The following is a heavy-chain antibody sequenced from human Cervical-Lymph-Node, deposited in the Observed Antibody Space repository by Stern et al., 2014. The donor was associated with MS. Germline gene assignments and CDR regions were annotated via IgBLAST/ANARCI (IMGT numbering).Heavy chain of an antibody. Sequence: VQLVQSGAEVKKPGSSGKVSCKASGGTFSSFGISWVRQAPGQGLEWVGGIIPIFGTANYAQQLQDRVTITADTSTSTAYMDLSSLRSEDTAVYFCASGLIPRDHYNYYGMEVWGQGTTVTVSS. J-gene: IGHJ6*02. V-gene: IGHV1-69*06. D-gene: IGHD5-24*01. CDR1: GGTFSSFG. CDR3: ASGLIPRDHYNYYGMEV. CDR2: IIPIFGTA.